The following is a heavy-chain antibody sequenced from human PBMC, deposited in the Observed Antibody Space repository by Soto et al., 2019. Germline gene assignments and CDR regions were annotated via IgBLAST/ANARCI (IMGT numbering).Heavy chain of an antibody. J-gene: IGHJ3*02. CDR1: NTSISSSNW. D-gene: IGHD3-9*01. Sequence: QVQLQESGPSLVKPSGTLSLTCVITNTSISSSNWWSWVRQAPGKGLEWIGEIYHTGRTNYARSLKSRVTMSIEKSNIRSSLRLTSLTAADTAVYYCVRDEAHYDILTGSSLGRAFDIWGQGTMVTVSS. V-gene: IGHV4-4*02. CDR3: VRDEAHYDILTGSSLGRAFDI. CDR2: IYHTGRT.